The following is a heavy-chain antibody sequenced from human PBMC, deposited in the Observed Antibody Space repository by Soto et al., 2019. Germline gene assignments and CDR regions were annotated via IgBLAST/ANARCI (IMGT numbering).Heavy chain of an antibody. CDR3: PTDRYCSCTSCLDAFDI. J-gene: IGHJ3*02. D-gene: IGHD2-2*01. V-gene: IGHV3-15*01. CDR1: GFTFSNAW. Sequence: EVQLVESGGGLVKPGGSLRLSCAASGFTFSNAWMSWVRQAPGKGLEWVGRIKSKTDGGTTDYAAPVKGRFTISRDDSKNTLYLQMNGRKTEDTAVYYCPTDRYCSCTSCLDAFDIWGQGTMVTVSS. CDR2: IKSKTDGGTT.